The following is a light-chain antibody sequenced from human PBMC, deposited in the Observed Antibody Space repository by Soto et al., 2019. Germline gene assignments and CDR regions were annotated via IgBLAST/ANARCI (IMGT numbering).Light chain of an antibody. CDR3: GAWDISLSAVV. Sequence: QSVSTEPRVGSASPGQKVTFSYSRSSSNIGNNFVSWYQQLPGTAPKLLIYENNKRPAGIPDRFSGSKSGTSGTLGITGLQTGDEADYYCGAWDISLSAVVFGGGTKVTVL. CDR1: SSNIGNNF. V-gene: IGLV1-51*02. J-gene: IGLJ2*01. CDR2: ENN.